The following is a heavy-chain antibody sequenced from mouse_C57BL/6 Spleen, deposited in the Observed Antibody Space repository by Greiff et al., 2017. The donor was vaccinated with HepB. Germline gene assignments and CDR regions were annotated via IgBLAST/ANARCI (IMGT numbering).Heavy chain of an antibody. CDR1: GYAFSSSW. V-gene: IGHV1-82*01. CDR2: IYPGDGDT. CDR3: ARDDYAYYFDY. J-gene: IGHJ2*01. D-gene: IGHD2-4*01. Sequence: VQRVESGPELVKPGASVKISCKASGYAFSSSWMNWVKQRPGKGLEWIGRIYPGDGDTNYNGKFKGKATLTADKSSSTAYMQLSSLTSEDSAVYFCARDDYAYYFDYWGQGTTLTVSS.